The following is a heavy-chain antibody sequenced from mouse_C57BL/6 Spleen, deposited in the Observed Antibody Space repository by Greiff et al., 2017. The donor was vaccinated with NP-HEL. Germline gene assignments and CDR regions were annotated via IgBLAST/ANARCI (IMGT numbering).Heavy chain of an antibody. CDR3: ASLNYGSSSYAMDY. Sequence: VQLQQPGAELVKPGASVKLSCKASGYTFTSYWMHWVKQRPGQGLEWIGMIHPNSGSTNYNEKFKSKATLTVDKSSSTAYMQLSSLTSEDSAVYYCASLNYGSSSYAMDYWGQGTSVTVSS. J-gene: IGHJ4*01. CDR1: GYTFTSYW. V-gene: IGHV1-64*01. D-gene: IGHD1-1*01. CDR2: IHPNSGST.